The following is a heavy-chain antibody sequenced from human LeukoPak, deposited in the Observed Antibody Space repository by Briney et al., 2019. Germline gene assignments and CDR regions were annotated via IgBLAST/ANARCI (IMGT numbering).Heavy chain of an antibody. CDR3: ARARAAQLPRGYYYYGMDV. CDR1: GGSFSGYY. Sequence: SETLSLTCAVYGGSFSGYYWSWIRQPPGKGLEWIGEINHSGSTNYNPSLKSRVTISVDTSKNQFSLKLSSVTAADTAVYYCARARAAQLPRGYYYYGMDVWGKGTTVTVSS. J-gene: IGHJ6*04. CDR2: INHSGST. V-gene: IGHV4-34*01. D-gene: IGHD2-2*01.